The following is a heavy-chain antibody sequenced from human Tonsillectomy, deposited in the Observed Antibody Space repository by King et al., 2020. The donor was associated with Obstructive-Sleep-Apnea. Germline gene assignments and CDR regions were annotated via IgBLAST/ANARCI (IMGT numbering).Heavy chain of an antibody. CDR2: IRQDGNEK. CDR3: ARGTSDAPGQDF. V-gene: IGHV3-7*03. Sequence: VQLVESGGGLVQPGGSLRLSCAASGFTFNSYWMNWVRQAPGRGLEWLANIRQDGNEKYYVDSVKGRFTISRDNAKNSLYLQMNSLRAEDTAMYYCARGTSDAPGQDFWGQGTLVTVSS. J-gene: IGHJ4*02. CDR1: GFTFNSYW.